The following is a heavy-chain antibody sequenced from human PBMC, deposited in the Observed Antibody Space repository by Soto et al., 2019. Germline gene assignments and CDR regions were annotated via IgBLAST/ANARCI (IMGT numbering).Heavy chain of an antibody. CDR3: AREHIGYSYAPYGMDV. V-gene: IGHV4-31*03. Sequence: SETLSLTCTVSGGSISSGGYYWSWIRQHPGKGLEWIGYIYYSGSTYYNPSPKSRVTISVDTSKNQFSLKLSSVTAADTAVYYCAREHIGYSYAPYGMDVWGQGTTVTVSS. CDR1: GGSISSGGYY. D-gene: IGHD5-18*01. J-gene: IGHJ6*02. CDR2: IYYSGST.